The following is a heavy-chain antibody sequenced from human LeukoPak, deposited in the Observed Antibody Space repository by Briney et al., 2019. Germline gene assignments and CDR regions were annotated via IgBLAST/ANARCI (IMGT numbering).Heavy chain of an antibody. CDR3: ARARIVATQGALDY. CDR1: GFTFSSYG. J-gene: IGHJ4*02. CDR2: IKQDGSEK. V-gene: IGHV3-7*01. D-gene: IGHD5-12*01. Sequence: GGSLRLSCAASGFTFSSYGMSWVRQAPGKGLEWVANIKQDGSEKYYVDSVKGRFTISRDNAKNSLYLQMNSLRAEDTAVYYCARARIVATQGALDYWGQGTLVTVSS.